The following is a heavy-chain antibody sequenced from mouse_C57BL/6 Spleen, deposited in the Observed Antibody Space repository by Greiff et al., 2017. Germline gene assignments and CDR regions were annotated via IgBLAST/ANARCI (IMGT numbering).Heavy chain of an antibody. CDR2: INPGSGGT. D-gene: IGHD1-1*01. J-gene: IGHJ2*01. CDR3: ARGLLLGLDY. V-gene: IGHV1-54*01. CDR1: GYAFTNYL. Sequence: QVQLQQSGAELVRPGTSVKVSCKASGYAFTNYLIEWVKQRPGQGLEWIGVINPGSGGTNYNEKFKGKATLTADKSSSTAYMQLSSLTSEDSAVYFCARGLLLGLDYWGQGTTRTVSS.